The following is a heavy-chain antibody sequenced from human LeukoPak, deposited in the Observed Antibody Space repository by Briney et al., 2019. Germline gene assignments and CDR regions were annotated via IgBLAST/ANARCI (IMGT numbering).Heavy chain of an antibody. CDR2: IYPGDSDT. D-gene: IGHD6-19*01. CDR1: GYSFTTYW. V-gene: IGHV5-51*01. J-gene: IGHJ4*02. Sequence: TGESLKISCKGSGYSFTTYWIGWVRQMPGKGLEWMGIIYPGDSDTGYSPSFQGQVTFSADKSITTAYLQWSSLKASDTAMCYCARLVAVAGLSWYFDYWGQGALVTVSS. CDR3: ARLVAVAGLSWYFDY.